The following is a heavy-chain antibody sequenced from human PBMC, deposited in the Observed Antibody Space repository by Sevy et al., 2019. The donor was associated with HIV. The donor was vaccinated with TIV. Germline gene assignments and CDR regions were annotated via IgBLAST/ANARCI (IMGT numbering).Heavy chain of an antibody. CDR1: GGSITSLY. J-gene: IGHJ4*02. CDR2: IYYNGHI. V-gene: IGHV4-59*08. CDR3: AGENAWGRGYS. Sequence: PSETLSLTCTVSGGSITSLYWNWIRQPPGEGLEWIANIYYNGHINYNPSLKSRVTLSLDTSKNQFSLRLSSVTAADTAMYYCAGENAWGRGYSWGQGTLVTVSS. D-gene: IGHD1-26*01.